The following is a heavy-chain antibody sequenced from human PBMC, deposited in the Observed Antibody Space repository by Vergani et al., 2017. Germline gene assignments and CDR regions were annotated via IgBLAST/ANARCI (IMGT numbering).Heavy chain of an antibody. D-gene: IGHD3-22*01. V-gene: IGHV3-66*03. CDR3: AREGRPAYYYDSSGYWGDAFDI. J-gene: IGHJ3*02. CDR1: GFTVSSNY. CDR2: IYSGGST. Sequence: EVQLVESGGGLIQPGGSLRLSCAASGFTVSSNYMSWVRQAPGKGLEWVSVIYSGGSTYYADSVKGRFTIPRDNSKNTLYLQMNSLRAEDTAVYYCAREGRPAYYYDSSGYWGDAFDIWGQGTMVTVSS.